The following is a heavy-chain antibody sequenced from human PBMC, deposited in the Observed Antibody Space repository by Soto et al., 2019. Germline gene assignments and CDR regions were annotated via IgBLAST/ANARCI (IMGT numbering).Heavy chain of an antibody. CDR2: IYYSGST. Sequence: SETLSLTCTVSGGSISSADYYWSWFRQPPGKGLEWIGYIYYSGSTYYNPSLKSRVTISVDTSKNQFSLKLSSVTAADTAVYYCASRRSRGRALLFDPWGQGTLVTVSS. CDR1: GGSISSADYY. CDR3: ASRRSRGRALLFDP. D-gene: IGHD1-26*01. V-gene: IGHV4-30-4*01. J-gene: IGHJ5*02.